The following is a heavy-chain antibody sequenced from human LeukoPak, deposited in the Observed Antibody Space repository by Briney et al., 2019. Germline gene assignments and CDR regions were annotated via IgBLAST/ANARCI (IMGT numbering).Heavy chain of an antibody. CDR3: ARDKGRGAFDI. V-gene: IGHV3-7*01. J-gene: IGHJ3*02. CDR2: IKPDGTEK. D-gene: IGHD3-10*01. Sequence: GGSLRLSCAASGFTFSKTWMSWARQAPGKGLECVANIKPDGTEKYYVDSVKGRFTISRDNANNSLYLQMNSLRAEDTAVYYCARDKGRGAFDIWGQGTMVTVSS. CDR1: GFTFSKTW.